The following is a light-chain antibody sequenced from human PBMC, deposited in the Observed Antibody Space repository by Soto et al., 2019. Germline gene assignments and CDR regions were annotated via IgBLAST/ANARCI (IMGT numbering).Light chain of an antibody. J-gene: IGKJ1*01. V-gene: IGKV1-9*01. CDR3: QQPNSYPCT. Sequence: DIQLTQSPYFLSESVGDRVTITCRASQDISSYLAWFQQRPGKAPKVLIYAASTLQSGVPSRFSGSGSGTEFTLTISSLQPEDFSTYFCQQPNSYPCTFGQGTKVEIK. CDR1: QDISSY. CDR2: AAS.